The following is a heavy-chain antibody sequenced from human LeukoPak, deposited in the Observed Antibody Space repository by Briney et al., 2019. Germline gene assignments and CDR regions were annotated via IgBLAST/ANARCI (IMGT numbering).Heavy chain of an antibody. CDR3: ARRPRSAPEGEEYYFDY. Sequence: SETLSLTCTVSGGSISTTTYYWVWIRQPPGKGLDWIGSIYYRGTAYYNPSLKSRVTISVDTSKNQFSLKLSSVTAADTAVYYCARRPRSAPEGEEYYFDYWGRETLVPVSS. CDR2: IYYRGTA. CDR1: GGSISTTTYY. V-gene: IGHV4-39*01. D-gene: IGHD3-16*01. J-gene: IGHJ4*02.